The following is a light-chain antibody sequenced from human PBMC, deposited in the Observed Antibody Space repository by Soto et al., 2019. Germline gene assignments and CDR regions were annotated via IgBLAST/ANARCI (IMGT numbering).Light chain of an antibody. Sequence: QAVLTQPPSASGTPGQRVTISCSGSSPNIGSNYVYWYQQLPGTAPKLLIYRNNQRPSGVPDRFSGSKSGTSASLAISGLRSEDEADYYCAAWDDSLSGPCVFGTGTKLTVL. CDR2: RNN. CDR3: AAWDDSLSGPCV. J-gene: IGLJ1*01. CDR1: SPNIGSNY. V-gene: IGLV1-47*01.